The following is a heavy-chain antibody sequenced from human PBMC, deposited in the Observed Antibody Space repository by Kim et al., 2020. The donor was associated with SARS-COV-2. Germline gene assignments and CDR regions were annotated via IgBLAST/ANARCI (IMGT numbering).Heavy chain of an antibody. CDR1: GFTFRSYG. Sequence: GGSLRLSCAASGFTFRSYGMHWVRQAPGKGLEWVAIIWYDGINKYYADAVKGRFTISRDNSKNTLYLQMNSLRAEDTAMYYCAKDKRRGLGEFPDYWGQ. CDR3: AKDKRRGLGEFPDY. CDR2: IWYDGINK. J-gene: IGHJ4*02. D-gene: IGHD3-16*01. V-gene: IGHV3-33*06.